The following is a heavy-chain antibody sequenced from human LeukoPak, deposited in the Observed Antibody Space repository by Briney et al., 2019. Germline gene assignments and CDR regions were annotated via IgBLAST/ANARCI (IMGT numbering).Heavy chain of an antibody. Sequence: GGSLRLSCAVSGFRVSDYYMSRVRQAPGKGLEWVGLIRDSGEAFYADFARGRFAISRDESENTLYLQMNSLRVEDTAVYFCARDRAANQDWVEFDPWGQGTPVIVSS. CDR2: IRDSGEA. V-gene: IGHV3-66*03. CDR1: GFRVSDYY. J-gene: IGHJ5*02. CDR3: ARDRAANQDWVEFDP. D-gene: IGHD3/OR15-3a*01.